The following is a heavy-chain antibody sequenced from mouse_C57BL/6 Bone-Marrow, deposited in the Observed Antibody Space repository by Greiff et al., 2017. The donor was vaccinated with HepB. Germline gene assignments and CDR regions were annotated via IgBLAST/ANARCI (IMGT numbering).Heavy chain of an antibody. CDR1: GFTFRSYG. CDR2: ISSGGSYT. V-gene: IGHV5-6*01. CDR3: ASPIYYYGSSYLYWYFDV. D-gene: IGHD1-1*01. Sequence: EVMLVESGGDLVKPGGSLKLSCAASGFTFRSYGMSWVRQTPDKRLEWVATISSGGSYTYYPDSVKGRFTISRDNAKNTLYLQMSSLKSEDTAMYYCASPIYYYGSSYLYWYFDVWGTGTTVTVSS. J-gene: IGHJ1*03.